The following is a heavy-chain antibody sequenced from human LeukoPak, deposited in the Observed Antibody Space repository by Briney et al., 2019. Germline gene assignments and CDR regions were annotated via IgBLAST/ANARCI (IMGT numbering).Heavy chain of an antibody. CDR1: GGSISSYY. CDR3: ARLPRYNWNVDAFDI. J-gene: IGHJ3*02. Sequence: SETLSLTCTVSGGSISSYYWSWIRQPPGKGLEWIGYIYYSGSTNYNPSLKSRVTISVDTSKNQFSLKLSSVTAADTAAYYCARLPRYNWNVDAFDIWGQGTMVTASS. V-gene: IGHV4-59*08. CDR2: IYYSGST. D-gene: IGHD1-1*01.